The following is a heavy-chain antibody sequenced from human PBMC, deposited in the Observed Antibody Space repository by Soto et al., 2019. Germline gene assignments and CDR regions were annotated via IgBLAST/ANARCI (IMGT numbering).Heavy chain of an antibody. V-gene: IGHV3-15*07. J-gene: IGHJ4*02. CDR1: GFTFSNAW. D-gene: IGHD3-22*01. CDR2: IKSKTDGGTT. CDR3: TTGYDSSGYFPYPPFDY. Sequence: GGSLRLSCAASGFTFSNAWMNWVRQAPGKGLEWVGRIKSKTDGGTTDYAAPVKGRFTISRDDSKNTLYLQMNSLKAEDTAVYYCTTGYDSSGYFPYPPFDYWGQGTLVTVSS.